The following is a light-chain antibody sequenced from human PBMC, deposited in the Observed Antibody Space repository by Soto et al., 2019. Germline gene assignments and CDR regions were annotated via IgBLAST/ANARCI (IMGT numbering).Light chain of an antibody. J-gene: IGLJ2*01. CDR3: GSCAGGGSFVL. Sequence: QSALTQPPSASGSPGQSVTISCSGSSNDVGRCNYVSWYQQYPGKVPKLIIYEVTKRPSGVPDRFSGSKSGNTASLTVSGLQAEDEADYYCGSCAGGGSFVLFGGGTKLTVL. CDR2: EVT. V-gene: IGLV2-8*01. CDR1: SNDVGRCNY.